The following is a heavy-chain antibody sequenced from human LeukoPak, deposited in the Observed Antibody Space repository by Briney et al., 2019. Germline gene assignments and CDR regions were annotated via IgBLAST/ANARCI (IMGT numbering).Heavy chain of an antibody. CDR2: ITGNGVYT. J-gene: IGHJ4*02. V-gene: IGHV3-23*01. CDR1: GLPFGSIG. Sequence: PGGSLRLSCAVSGLPFGSIGMTWVRQAPGKGLEWVSGITGNGVYTYYADSAKGRFTISRDNSRSTLSLQTNSLRAEDTAVYYCAKSYCGGDCGWGPGTLVTVSS. D-gene: IGHD2-21*02. CDR3: AKSYCGGDCG.